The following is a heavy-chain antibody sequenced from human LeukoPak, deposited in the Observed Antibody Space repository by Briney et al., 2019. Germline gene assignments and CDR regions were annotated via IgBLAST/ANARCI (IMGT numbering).Heavy chain of an antibody. J-gene: IGHJ4*02. Sequence: MPSETLSLTCAVSGGSISSSNWWSWVRQPPGKGLEWIGEIYHSGSTNYNPSLKSRVTISVDKSRNQFSLKLSSVTAADTAVYYCARVGYYDSSGYYDLRYWGQGTLVTVSS. D-gene: IGHD3-22*01. CDR3: ARVGYYDSSGYYDLRY. CDR1: GGSISSSNW. CDR2: IYHSGST. V-gene: IGHV4-4*02.